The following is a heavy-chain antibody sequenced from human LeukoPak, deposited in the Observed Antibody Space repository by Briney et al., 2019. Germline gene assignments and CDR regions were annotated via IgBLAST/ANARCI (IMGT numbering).Heavy chain of an antibody. J-gene: IGHJ5*02. CDR2: ISAYNGNT. V-gene: IGHV1-18*01. CDR3: ARGGGLVPGTWFDP. D-gene: IGHD6-19*01. CDR1: GYTFTNFG. Sequence: ASVKVPCKASGYTFTNFGISWVRQAPGQGLEWMGWISAYNGNTSYAQELQGRVTMTTDASTSTAYLELRSLRSDDTAVYYCARGGGLVPGTWFDPWGQGTLVTVSS.